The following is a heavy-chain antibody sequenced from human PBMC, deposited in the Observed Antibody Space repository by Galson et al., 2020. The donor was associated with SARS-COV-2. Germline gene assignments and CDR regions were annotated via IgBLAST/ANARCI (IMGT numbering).Heavy chain of an antibody. Sequence: ESGPPLVKPPQTLTLTCTFSGFSLSTSGMCVSWIRQPPGQALEWLARLAWDDDKYYSTSLKTRLTISKDTSKNQVVLTRTNMDPVDTATYYCAREVVAGPSFDDWGQGTLVTVSA. J-gene: IGHJ4*02. CDR3: AREVVAGPSFDD. D-gene: IGHD2-2*01. CDR1: GFSLSTSGMC. CDR2: LAWDDDK. V-gene: IGHV2-70*11.